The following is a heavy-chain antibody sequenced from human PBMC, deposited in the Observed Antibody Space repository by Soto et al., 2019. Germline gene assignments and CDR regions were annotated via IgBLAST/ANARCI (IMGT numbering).Heavy chain of an antibody. D-gene: IGHD1-1*01. CDR2: ISNTARTI. CDR3: ARDGSRGYDLDV. V-gene: IGHV3-48*02. CDR1: GFDFSNYD. Sequence: EVQVVESGGGLIQPGGSLRLSCAGSGFDFSNYDMDWVRQAPGKGLEWISCISNTARTILYADSVKGRFTISRDNARNSLFLQMKSLREEDTAVYYCARDGSRGYDLDVWGQGTTVTVSS. J-gene: IGHJ6*02.